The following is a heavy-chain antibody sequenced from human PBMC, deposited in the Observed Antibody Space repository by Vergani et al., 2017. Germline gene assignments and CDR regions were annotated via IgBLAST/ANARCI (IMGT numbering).Heavy chain of an antibody. V-gene: IGHV7-4-1*02. J-gene: IGHJ6*02. CDR2: INTNTGNP. Sequence: QVQLVQSGSELKKPGASVKVSCKASGYTFTSYAMNWVRQAPGQGLEWMGWINTNTGNPTCAQGFTGRFVFSLDTSVSTAYLQISSLKAEDTAVYYCARGDLPPFWSGLQYYYYGMDVWGQGTTVTVSS. CDR1: GYTFTSYA. D-gene: IGHD3-3*01. CDR3: ARGDLPPFWSGLQYYYYGMDV.